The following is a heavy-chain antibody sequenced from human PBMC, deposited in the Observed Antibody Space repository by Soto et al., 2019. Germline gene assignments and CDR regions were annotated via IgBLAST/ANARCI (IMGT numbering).Heavy chain of an antibody. CDR3: ARDTRPTGIAVADTKYYFDY. V-gene: IGHV1-3*01. Sequence: ASVKVSCKASGCTFTSYAIHWVRQAPGQRLEWMGWINAGNGNTKYSQKSQGRVTITRDTSASTAYMELSSLRSEDTAVYYCARDTRPTGIAVADTKYYFDYWGQGSMVTV. CDR2: INAGNGNT. J-gene: IGHJ4*02. D-gene: IGHD6-19*01. CDR1: GCTFTSYA.